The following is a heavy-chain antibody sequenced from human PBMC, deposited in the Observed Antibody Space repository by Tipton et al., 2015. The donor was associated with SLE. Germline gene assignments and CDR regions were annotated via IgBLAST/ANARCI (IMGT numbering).Heavy chain of an antibody. J-gene: IGHJ4*02. CDR1: GYTFTSYD. CDR3: ARVRVDTAMGVFDF. Sequence: QVQLVQSGAEVKKPGTSVKVSCKASGYTFTSYDISWVRQAPGQGLEWMGWISPYTGNTKYAQRLQGRVTMTTDTPPTTAYMELRSLRSDDTAIYYCARVRVDTAMGVFDFWGQGTLVTVSS. D-gene: IGHD5-18*01. V-gene: IGHV1-18*01. CDR2: ISPYTGNT.